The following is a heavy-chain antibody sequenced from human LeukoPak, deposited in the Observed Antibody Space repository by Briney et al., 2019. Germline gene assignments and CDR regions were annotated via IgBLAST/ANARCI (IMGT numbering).Heavy chain of an antibody. D-gene: IGHD4-11*01. CDR3: AKADYSTTYFDY. CDR1: GFTFSSYA. J-gene: IGHJ4*02. V-gene: IGHV3-23*01. CDR2: ISGSGGST. Sequence: GGSLRLSCAASGFTFSSYAMSWVRQAAGKGLEWVSAISGSGGSTYYADSVKGRFTISRDNSKNTLYLQMNSLRAEDTAVYYCAKADYSTTYFDYWGQGTLVTVSS.